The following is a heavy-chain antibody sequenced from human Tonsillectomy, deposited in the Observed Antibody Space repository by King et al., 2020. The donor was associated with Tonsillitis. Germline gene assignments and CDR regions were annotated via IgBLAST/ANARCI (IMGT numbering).Heavy chain of an antibody. V-gene: IGHV1-69*01. D-gene: IGHD3-16*01. CDR1: GGTFSSYA. CDR3: ARESFGTSFDP. J-gene: IGHJ5*02. CDR2: IIPIFDAT. Sequence: QLVQSGAEVKKPGSSVKVSCKASGGTFSSYAISWVRQAPGQGLDGMGGIIPIFDATSYAQKFQGRVKITADESTSTAYMELSSLRSEDTAVYYCARESFGTSFDPWGQGTLVTVSS.